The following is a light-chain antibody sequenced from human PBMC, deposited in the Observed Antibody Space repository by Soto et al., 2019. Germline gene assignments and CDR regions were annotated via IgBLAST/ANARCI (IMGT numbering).Light chain of an antibody. Sequence: DIQMTQSPSSLSASVGDRVTITCRASQSISSYLNWYQQKPGKAPKLLIYAASSLQSGVPSRFSGSASGTDVSLTIGSLQPQDFATYYCQQSDTTLTFGPRDKVDI. V-gene: IGKV1-39*01. CDR2: AAS. CDR1: QSISSY. CDR3: QQSDTTLT. J-gene: IGKJ3*01.